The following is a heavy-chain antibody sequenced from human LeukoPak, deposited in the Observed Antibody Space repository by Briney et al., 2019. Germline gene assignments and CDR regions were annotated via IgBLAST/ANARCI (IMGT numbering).Heavy chain of an antibody. CDR3: ARGDSGYDLYFDY. J-gene: IGHJ4*02. CDR1: GGSFSGYY. V-gene: IGHV4-34*01. Sequence: SETLSLTCAVYGGSFSGYYWSWIRQPPGKGLEWIGEINHSGSTNYNPSLKSRVTISVDTSKNQFSLKLSSVTAADTAVYYCARGDSGYDLYFDYWGQGTLVTVSS. CDR2: INHSGST. D-gene: IGHD5-12*01.